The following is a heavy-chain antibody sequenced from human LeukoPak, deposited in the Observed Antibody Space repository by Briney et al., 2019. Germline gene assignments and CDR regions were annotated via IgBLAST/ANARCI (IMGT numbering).Heavy chain of an antibody. CDR2: ISWDGGST. CDR1: GFTFDDYT. D-gene: IGHD6-19*01. V-gene: IGHV3-43*01. CDR3: ARVLLGSGDAFDI. Sequence: PGGSLRLSCAASGFTFDDYTMHWVRQAPGKGLEWVSLISWDGGSTYYADSVKGRFTISRDNSKNSLYLQMNSLRAEDTAVYYCARVLLGSGDAFDIWGQGTMVTVSS. J-gene: IGHJ3*02.